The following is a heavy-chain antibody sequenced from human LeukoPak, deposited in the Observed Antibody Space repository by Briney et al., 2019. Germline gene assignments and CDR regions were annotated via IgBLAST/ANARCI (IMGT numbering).Heavy chain of an antibody. D-gene: IGHD2-2*01. J-gene: IGHJ4*02. V-gene: IGHV3-30-3*01. CDR2: ISYDGSNK. CDR1: GFTFSSYA. CDR3: ASGVGSTSCLDY. Sequence: PGGSLRLSCAASGFTFSSYAMHWVRQAPGKGLEWVAVISYDGSNKYYADSVKGRFTISRDNSKNTLYLQMNSLRAEDTAVYYCASGVGSTSCLDYWGQGTLVTVSS.